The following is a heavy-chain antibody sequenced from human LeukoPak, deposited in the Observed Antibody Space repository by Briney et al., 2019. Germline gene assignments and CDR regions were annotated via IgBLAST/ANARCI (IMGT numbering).Heavy chain of an antibody. D-gene: IGHD3-22*01. CDR3: VKYYYDSSGYYYFDY. CDR1: GFTFSSYA. J-gene: IGHJ4*02. V-gene: IGHV3-64D*09. CDR2: ISSNGGST. Sequence: GGSLRLSCSASGFTFSSYAMYWVRQAPGKGLEYVSAISSNGGSTYYADSVKGRFTISRDNSKNTLYLQMSSLRAEDTAVYYCVKYYYDSSGYYYFDYWGQGTLVTVSS.